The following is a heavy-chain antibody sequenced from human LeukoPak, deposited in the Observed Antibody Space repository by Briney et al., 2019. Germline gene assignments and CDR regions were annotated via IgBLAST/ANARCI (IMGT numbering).Heavy chain of an antibody. CDR1: GYTFTAYY. CDR3: AKMAIAAAVEGESWCDP. J-gene: IGHJ5*02. CDR2: INPNSGVT. D-gene: IGHD6-13*01. Sequence: ASVKVSCMASGYTFTAYYVHWVRQAPGQGLEWMGWINPNSGVTKYAEKFQGRVTMTRDTSISTAYMELSRLISGDTAVYYCAKMAIAAAVEGESWCDPWGQGTLVTVSS. V-gene: IGHV1-2*02.